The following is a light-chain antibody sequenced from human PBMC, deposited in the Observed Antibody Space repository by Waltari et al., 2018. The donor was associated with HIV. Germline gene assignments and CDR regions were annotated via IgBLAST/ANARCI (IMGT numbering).Light chain of an antibody. J-gene: IGLJ3*02. Sequence: SYELTQPPSVSVSPGQTASIPCSGDKLGDKYAYWYQQKPGQSPVLVIYQDNKRPSGIPERFSGSNSGNTATLTIRGTQSMDEADYYCQAWDSSTEGFGGGTKLTVL. CDR3: QAWDSSTEG. CDR1: KLGDKY. V-gene: IGLV3-1*01. CDR2: QDN.